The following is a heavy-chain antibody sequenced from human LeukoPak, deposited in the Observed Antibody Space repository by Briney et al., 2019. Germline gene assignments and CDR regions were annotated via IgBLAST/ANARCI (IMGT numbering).Heavy chain of an antibody. CDR2: VYSGTT. CDR1: GGSISLSYYY. CDR3: ARGITMVRGVINNNWFDP. J-gene: IGHJ5*02. V-gene: IGHV4-39*07. Sequence: SETLSLTCNVSGGSISLSYYYWGWIRQPPGKALEWIGSVYSGTTSYNPSLKSRVTISVDTSKNQFSLKLSSVTAADTAVYYCARGITMVRGVINNNWFDPWGQGTLVTVSS. D-gene: IGHD3-10*01.